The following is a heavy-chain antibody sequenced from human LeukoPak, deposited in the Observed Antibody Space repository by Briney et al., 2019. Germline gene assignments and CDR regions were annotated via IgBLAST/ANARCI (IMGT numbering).Heavy chain of an antibody. Sequence: GGSLRLSCPASRLTSSSFVTRCDRQAPGEGLEWISYISSSSSAIYYADSVKGRLTISRDNAKNSLYRQMDSLRAEDRHVYYCGRDGGGRATPRDYWGQGTLVTVSS. CDR3: GRDGGGRATPRDY. V-gene: IGHV3-48*01. CDR2: ISSSSSAI. CDR1: RLTSSSFV. D-gene: IGHD1-26*01. J-gene: IGHJ4*02.